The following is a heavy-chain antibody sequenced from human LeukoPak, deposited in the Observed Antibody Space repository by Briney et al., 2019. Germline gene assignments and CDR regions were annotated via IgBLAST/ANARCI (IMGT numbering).Heavy chain of an antibody. CDR1: GFTFTTCA. V-gene: IGHV3-23*01. Sequence: GGSLRLSCAASGFTFTTCAMNWVRQAPGKGLEWVSTIGETGGVTYYADSVKGRFTISRDNSKNTLYLQMNSLRAEDTAVYYCAKDPQPAPMGAYFDFWGQGTPGHRLL. J-gene: IGHJ4*02. D-gene: IGHD2-2*01. CDR2: IGETGGVT. CDR3: AKDPQPAPMGAYFDF.